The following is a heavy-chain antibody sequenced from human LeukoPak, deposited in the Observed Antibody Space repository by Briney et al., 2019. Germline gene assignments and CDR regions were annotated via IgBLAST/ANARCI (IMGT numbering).Heavy chain of an antibody. J-gene: IGHJ4*02. V-gene: IGHV3-74*01. CDR1: GFTFSSYW. Sequence: PGGSQRLSCAASGFTFSSYWMHWVRQAPGKGLVWVSRINSDGSSTSYADSVKGRFTISRDNAKKTLYLQMNSLRAEDTAVYYCARATSSGWYVNTVDWGQGTLVSVSS. CDR2: INSDGSST. D-gene: IGHD6-19*01. CDR3: ARATSSGWYVNTVD.